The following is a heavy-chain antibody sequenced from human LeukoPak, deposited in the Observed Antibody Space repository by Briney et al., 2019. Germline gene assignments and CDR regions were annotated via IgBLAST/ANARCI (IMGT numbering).Heavy chain of an antibody. CDR3: ARGTPAGGRSMTTVTPLRPYYYYYYMDV. CDR2: IIPIFGTA. V-gene: IGHV1-69*05. J-gene: IGHJ6*03. CDR1: GGTFSSYA. Sequence: ASVKVSCKASGGTFSSYAISWVRQAPGQGLEWMGGIIPIFGTANYAQKFQGRVTITTDESTSTAYMELSSLRSEDTAVYYCARGTPAGGRSMTTVTPLRPYYYYYYMDVWGKGTTVTVSS. D-gene: IGHD4-11*01.